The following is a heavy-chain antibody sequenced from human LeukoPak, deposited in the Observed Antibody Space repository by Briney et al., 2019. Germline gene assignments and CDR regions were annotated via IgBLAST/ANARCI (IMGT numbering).Heavy chain of an antibody. J-gene: IGHJ6*03. CDR3: ARDHELYCSGGSCSRMDV. V-gene: IGHV3-21*01. CDR1: GFTFSSYN. CDR2: INI. Sequence: GGSLRLSCAASGFTFSSYNMNWVRQAPGKGLEWVSSINIYYADSVKGRFTISRDNARNSLYLQMNSLRAEDTAVYYCARDHELYCSGGSCSRMDVWGKGTTVTISS. D-gene: IGHD2-15*01.